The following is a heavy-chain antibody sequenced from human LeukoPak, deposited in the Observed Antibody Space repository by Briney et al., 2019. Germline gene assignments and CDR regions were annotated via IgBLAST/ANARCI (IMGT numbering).Heavy chain of an antibody. D-gene: IGHD2-21*02. V-gene: IGHV3-23*01. CDR2: LSGTGGNT. CDR3: AKAWALTYLGGVDS. J-gene: IGHJ4*02. CDR1: AFTFSSYA. Sequence: GGSLRLSCAASAFTFSSYAMAWVRQAPGKGLEWVSTLSGTGGNTYYADSVRGRFTISRDNSKNTLCLQMNSLRAEDTAVYYCAKAWALTYLGGVDSWGQGTLVTVSS.